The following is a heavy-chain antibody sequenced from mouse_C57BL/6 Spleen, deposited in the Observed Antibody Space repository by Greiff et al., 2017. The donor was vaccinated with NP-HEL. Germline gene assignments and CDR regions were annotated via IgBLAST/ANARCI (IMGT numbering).Heavy chain of an antibody. CDR1: GYTFTSYW. J-gene: IGHJ4*01. CDR2: IDPNSGGT. V-gene: IGHV1-72*01. CDR3: ALDGYYEAMDY. D-gene: IGHD2-3*01. Sequence: QVQLKQPGAELVKPGASVKLSCKASGYTFTSYWMHWVKQRPGRGLEWIGRIDPNSGGTKYNEKFKSKATLTVDKPSSTAYMQLSSLTSEDSAVYYCALDGYYEAMDYWGQGTSVTVSS.